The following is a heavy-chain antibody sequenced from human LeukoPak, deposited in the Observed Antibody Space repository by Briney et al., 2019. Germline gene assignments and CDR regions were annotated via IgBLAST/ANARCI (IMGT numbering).Heavy chain of an antibody. Sequence: GGSLRLSCAASGFTFSDYDMHWVRQATGKCLEWVSAIGTAGDTYYTGSVKGRFTISRENAKNSLYLQMNSLRAGDTAVYYCARVAKERVGGVYYFDYWGQGTLVTVSS. D-gene: IGHD1-1*01. CDR1: GFTFSDYD. CDR3: ARVAKERVGGVYYFDY. V-gene: IGHV3-13*01. J-gene: IGHJ4*02. CDR2: IGTAGDT.